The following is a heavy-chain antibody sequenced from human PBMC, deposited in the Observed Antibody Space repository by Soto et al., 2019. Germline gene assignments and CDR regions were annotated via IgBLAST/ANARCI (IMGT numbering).Heavy chain of an antibody. J-gene: IGHJ5*02. CDR2: IIPIFGTA. V-gene: IGHV1-69*01. D-gene: IGHD4-17*01. CDR1: GGTFSSYA. CDR3: AREPIGFDVDYVGWFDP. Sequence: QVQLVQSGAEVKKPGSSVKVSCKASGGTFSSYAISWVRQAPGQGLEWMGGIIPIFGTANYAQKFQGRVTITADESTSTAYMELSSLRSEDTAVYYCAREPIGFDVDYVGWFDPWGQGTLVTVSS.